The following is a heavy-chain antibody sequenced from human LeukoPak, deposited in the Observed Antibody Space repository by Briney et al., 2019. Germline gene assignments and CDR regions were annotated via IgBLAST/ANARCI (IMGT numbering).Heavy chain of an antibody. CDR3: ARGKDGYNYYFDY. D-gene: IGHD5-24*01. J-gene: IGHJ4*02. V-gene: IGHV1-69*13. Sequence: SVKVSCKASGGTFSSYAISWVRQAPGQGLEWMGGIIPIFGTANYAQKSQGRVTITADDSTSTAYMELSSLRSEDTAVYYCARGKDGYNYYFDYWGQGTLVTVSS. CDR1: GGTFSSYA. CDR2: IIPIFGTA.